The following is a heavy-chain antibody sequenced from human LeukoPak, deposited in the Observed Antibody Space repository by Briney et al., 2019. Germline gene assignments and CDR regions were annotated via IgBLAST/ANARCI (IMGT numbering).Heavy chain of an antibody. V-gene: IGHV4-4*07. CDR2: IYTSGST. CDR3: ARGRRYYDSSGYYYLDY. D-gene: IGHD3-22*01. J-gene: IGHJ4*02. CDR1: GGSISSYY. Sequence: SETLSLTCTVSGGSISSYYWSWIRQPAGKGLEWIGRIYTSGSTNYNPSLKSRVTMSVDTSKNQFSLKLSSVTAADTAVYYCARGRRYYDSSGYYYLDYWGQGTLVTVSS.